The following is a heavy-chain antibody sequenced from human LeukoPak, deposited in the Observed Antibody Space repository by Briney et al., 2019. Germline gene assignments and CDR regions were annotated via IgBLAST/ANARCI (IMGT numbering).Heavy chain of an antibody. CDR3: AGWNRHIAAFDY. Sequence: PGGSLRLPCAASGFTFDDYAMHWVRQAPGKGLEWVSGISWNSGSIGYADSVKGRFTISRDNAKNSLYLQMNSLRAEDTAVYYCAGWNRHIAAFDYWGQGTLVTVSS. CDR1: GFTFDDYA. V-gene: IGHV3-9*01. D-gene: IGHD6-13*01. CDR2: ISWNSGSI. J-gene: IGHJ4*02.